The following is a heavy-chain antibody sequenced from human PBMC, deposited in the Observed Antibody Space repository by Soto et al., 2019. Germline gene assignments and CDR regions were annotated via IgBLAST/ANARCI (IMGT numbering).Heavy chain of an antibody. V-gene: IGHV4-61*03. CDR2: IYHTGST. CDR1: GDSVGSGSYY. Sequence: QVHLQESGPGLVRPSETLSLTCTVSGDSVGSGSYYWTWVRQPPGKGLEFVGHIYHTGSTNYNPSLMNRLTLAVDTSKNHFSLRPRSVTAADTAMYYCARAGAFGDTWMVVFHWGQGVLATVSS. D-gene: IGHD3-10*01. J-gene: IGHJ4*02. CDR3: ARAGAFGDTWMVVFH.